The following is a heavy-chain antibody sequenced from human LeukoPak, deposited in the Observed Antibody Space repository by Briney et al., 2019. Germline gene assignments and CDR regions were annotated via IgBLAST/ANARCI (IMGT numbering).Heavy chain of an antibody. CDR3: ADCSSTSRYFDSRVPAAFDI. D-gene: IGHD2-2*01. CDR2: IA. V-gene: IGHV1-69*02. J-gene: IGHJ3*02. Sequence: IANYAQKFQGRVTITADKSTSTAYMGLSSLRSEDTAVYYCADCSSTSRYFDSRVPAAFDIWGQGTMVTVSS.